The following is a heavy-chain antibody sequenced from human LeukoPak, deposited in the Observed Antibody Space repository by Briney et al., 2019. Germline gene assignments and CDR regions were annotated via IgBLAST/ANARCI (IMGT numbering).Heavy chain of an antibody. V-gene: IGHV1-3*01. CDR2: INAGNGNT. CDR3: AVGFEWLGLFDY. D-gene: IGHD6-19*01. Sequence: ASVKVSCKASGYTFTSYAMHWVRLAPGQRLEWMGWINAGNGNTKYSQKFQGRVTITRDTSASTAYMELSSLRSEDTAVYYCAVGFEWLGLFDYWGQGTLVTVSS. CDR1: GYTFTSYA. J-gene: IGHJ4*02.